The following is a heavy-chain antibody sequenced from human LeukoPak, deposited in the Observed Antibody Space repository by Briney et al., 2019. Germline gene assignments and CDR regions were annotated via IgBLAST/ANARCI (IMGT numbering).Heavy chain of an antibody. V-gene: IGHV3-15*01. CDR3: TTEDSSSWYKKGSHYFDY. CDR1: GFTFSNAW. D-gene: IGHD6-13*01. J-gene: IGHJ4*02. CDR2: IKSKTDGGTT. Sequence: GGSLRLSCAASGFTFSNAWMSWVRQAPGKGLEWVGRIKSKTDGGTTDYAAPVKGRFTISRDDSKNTLYLQMNSLKTEDTAVYYCTTEDSSSWYKKGSHYFDYWGQGTLVTVSS.